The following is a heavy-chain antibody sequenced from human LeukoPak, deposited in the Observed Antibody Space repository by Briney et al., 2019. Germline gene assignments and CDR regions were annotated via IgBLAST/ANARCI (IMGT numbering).Heavy chain of an antibody. V-gene: IGHV4-31*03. CDR2: IYYSGST. CDR3: ARRNYYDSSGDFDY. J-gene: IGHJ4*02. D-gene: IGHD3-22*01. CDR1: GGSISSGGYY. Sequence: PSETLSLTCTVSGGSISSGGYYWSWIRQHPGKGLEWIGYIYYSGSTYYNPLLKSRVTISVDTSKNQFSLKLSSVTAADTAVYYCARRNYYDSSGDFDYWGQGTLVTVSS.